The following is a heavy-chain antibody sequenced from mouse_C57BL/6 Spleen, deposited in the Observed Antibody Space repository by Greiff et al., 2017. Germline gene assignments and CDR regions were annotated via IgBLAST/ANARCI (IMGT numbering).Heavy chain of an antibody. CDR1: GYSITSGYY. Sequence: EVKLMESGPGLVKPSQSLSLTCSVTGYSITSGYYWNWIRQFPGNKLEWMGYISYDGSNNYNPSLKNRISITRDTSKNQFFLKLNSVTTEDTATYYCARGGRGNYDWFAYWGQGTLVTVSA. CDR3: ARGGRGNYDWFAY. D-gene: IGHD2-1*01. J-gene: IGHJ3*01. V-gene: IGHV3-6*01. CDR2: ISYDGSN.